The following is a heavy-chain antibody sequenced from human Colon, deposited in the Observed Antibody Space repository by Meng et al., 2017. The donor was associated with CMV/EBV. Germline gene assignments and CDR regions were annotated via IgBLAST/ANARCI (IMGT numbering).Heavy chain of an antibody. V-gene: IGHV3-23*01. CDR1: GFTFSYYS. CDR2: ISGGGTST. Sequence: GESLKISCAASGFTFSYYSMNWVRQAPGKGLEWVSGISGGGTSTYYADSVKGRFTISRDTPNNTLFLQLNSLRAEDTAVYYCARGVIAVGQRHYFAHWGQGTLVTVSS. J-gene: IGHJ4*02. D-gene: IGHD6-19*01. CDR3: ARGVIAVGQRHYFAH.